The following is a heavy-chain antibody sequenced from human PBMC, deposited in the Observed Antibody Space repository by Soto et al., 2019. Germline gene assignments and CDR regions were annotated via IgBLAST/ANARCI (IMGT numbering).Heavy chain of an antibody. D-gene: IGHD1-1*01. V-gene: IGHV3-30*05. CDR2: VSYNGGDT. Sequence: PGGSLRLSCEASGFTFSGYGMHWVRQAPGKGLEWVSIVSYNGGDTYYADSVKGRFTISRDNSKDTVDLQMNGLRAEGTAVYYCARYIRGPTVYYFDFWGPGVLVTVSS. CDR1: GFTFSGYG. CDR3: ARYIRGPTVYYFDF. J-gene: IGHJ4*02.